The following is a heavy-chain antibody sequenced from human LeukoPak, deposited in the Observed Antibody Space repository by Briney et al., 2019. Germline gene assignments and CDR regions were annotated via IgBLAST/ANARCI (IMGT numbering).Heavy chain of an antibody. CDR3: ARRGYCSGGDCFSAAFDL. CDR1: GYSFTSYW. J-gene: IGHJ3*01. Sequence: GESLKISCKGSGYSFTSYWIAWVRQMPGKGLEWMGIIYPGDSDTRYSPSFHGQVTMSADKSISTTYVQWSSLKASDTAMYYCARRGYCSGGDCFSAAFDLWGQGTMVTVSS. D-gene: IGHD2-15*01. V-gene: IGHV5-51*01. CDR2: IYPGDSDT.